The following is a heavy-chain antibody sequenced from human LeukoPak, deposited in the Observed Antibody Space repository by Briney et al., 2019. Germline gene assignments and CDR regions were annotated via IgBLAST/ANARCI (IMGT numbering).Heavy chain of an antibody. D-gene: IGHD1-26*01. Sequence: GGSLRLSCSASGFTFSTYAMYWVRQGPGKGLEYVSAISSDGGSTYYADSVKGRFTISRDNAKNTLYLQMNSLRAEDTAMYYCARRSSGSPPFYFDYWGQGTLVTVSS. V-gene: IGHV3-64*04. CDR3: ARRSSGSPPFYFDY. J-gene: IGHJ4*02. CDR2: ISSDGGST. CDR1: GFTFSTYA.